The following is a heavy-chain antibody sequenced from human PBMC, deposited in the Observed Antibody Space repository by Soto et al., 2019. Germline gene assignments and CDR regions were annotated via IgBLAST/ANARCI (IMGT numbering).Heavy chain of an antibody. Sequence: QVQLQQSGPGLVKPSQSLSLTCVISGDSVSSNRAAWNWLRQSPSRGLEWLGRTYYRSKWKNDYALSVNSRITINPYTSKNQFSLQLNSVTPEDSAVYYCVRGVDSSFDYWGQGTLVTVSS. J-gene: IGHJ4*02. V-gene: IGHV6-1*01. CDR1: GDSVSSNRAA. D-gene: IGHD6-13*01. CDR2: TYYRSKWKN. CDR3: VRGVDSSFDY.